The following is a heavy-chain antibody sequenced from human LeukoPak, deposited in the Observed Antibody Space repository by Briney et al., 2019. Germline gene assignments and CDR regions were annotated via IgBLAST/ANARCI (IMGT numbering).Heavy chain of an antibody. CDR2: IYYSGST. J-gene: IGHJ4*02. Sequence: SETLSLTCTVSGSSISSYYWSWIRQPPGKGLEWIGYIYYSGSTNYNPSLKSRVTISVDTSKNQFSLKLSSVTAADTAVYYCARGPGATDIDYWGQGTLVTVSS. V-gene: IGHV4-59*01. CDR3: ARGPGATDIDY. D-gene: IGHD1-26*01. CDR1: GSSISSYY.